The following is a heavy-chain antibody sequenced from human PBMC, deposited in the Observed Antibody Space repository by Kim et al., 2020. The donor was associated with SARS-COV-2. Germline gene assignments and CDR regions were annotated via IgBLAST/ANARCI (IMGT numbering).Heavy chain of an antibody. CDR3: ARAYGSGSYYLNYCDY. V-gene: IGHV4-34*01. CDR1: GGSFSGYY. Sequence: SETLSLTCAVYGGSFSGYYWSWIRQPPGKGLEWIGEINHSGSTNYNPSLKSRVTISVDTSKNQFSLKLSSVTAADTAVYYCARAYGSGSYYLNYCDYWGQGTLVTVSS. CDR2: INHSGST. J-gene: IGHJ4*02. D-gene: IGHD3-10*01.